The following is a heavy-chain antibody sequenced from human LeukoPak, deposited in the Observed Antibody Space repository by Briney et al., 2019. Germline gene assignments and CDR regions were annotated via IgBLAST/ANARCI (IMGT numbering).Heavy chain of an antibody. CDR3: AKDLSGTPTIDY. V-gene: IGHV3-23*01. D-gene: IGHD3-10*01. CDR1: RFSFSSYA. CDR2: ISGRGDRT. Sequence: GGSLRLSCEVSRFSFSSYAMTWVRQAPGKGLEWVSAISGRGDRTSYADFVKGRVTISRDNSKNTLYLQMNSLRAEDTAVYYCAKDLSGTPTIDYWGQGTLVTVSP. J-gene: IGHJ4*02.